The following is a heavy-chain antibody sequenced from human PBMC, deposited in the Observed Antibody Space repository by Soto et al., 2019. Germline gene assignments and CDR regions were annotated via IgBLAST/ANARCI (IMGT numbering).Heavy chain of an antibody. V-gene: IGHV4-34*01. D-gene: IGHD3-3*01. CDR3: ATLGHYDFWSGFRKGNWFDP. J-gene: IGHJ5*02. CDR1: GGSFIGYY. Sequence: QVQLQQWGAGLLKPSETVSLTCAVYGGSFIGYYGTWIRQPPGKGLEWIGEINHSGSTNYNPSLTSRVTISADTSKNQFYLRLSSVTAADTAVYYCATLGHYDFWSGFRKGNWFDPWGQGTLVTVSS. CDR2: INHSGST.